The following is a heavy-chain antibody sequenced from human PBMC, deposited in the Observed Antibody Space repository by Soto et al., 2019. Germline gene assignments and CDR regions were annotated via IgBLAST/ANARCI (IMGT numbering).Heavy chain of an antibody. Sequence: QVQLVESGGGVVQPGRSLRLSCAASGFTFSSYAMHWVRQAPGKGLEWVAVISYDGSNKYYADSVKGRFTISRDNSKNTLYLQMNSLRAEDTAVYYCARDYDFWCGYYDAHGGLDFDYWGQGTLVTVSS. CDR1: GFTFSSYA. D-gene: IGHD3-3*01. CDR2: ISYDGSNK. J-gene: IGHJ4*02. CDR3: ARDYDFWCGYYDAHGGLDFDY. V-gene: IGHV3-30-3*01.